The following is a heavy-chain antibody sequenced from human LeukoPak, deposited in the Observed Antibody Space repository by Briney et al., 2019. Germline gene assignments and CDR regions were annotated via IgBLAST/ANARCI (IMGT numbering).Heavy chain of an antibody. Sequence: PGGSLRLSCAASGFTLSGSSVHWVRQASGKGLEWVGRIKNKANNYATSYAASLKGRFTISRDDLKNTVYLQMNSLKTEDTAVYHCINGYCIGNNCRPNWFDPWGQGTLVTVSS. J-gene: IGHJ5*02. CDR3: INGYCIGNNCRPNWFDP. D-gene: IGHD2-15*01. CDR1: GFTLSGSS. V-gene: IGHV3-73*01. CDR2: IKNKANNYAT.